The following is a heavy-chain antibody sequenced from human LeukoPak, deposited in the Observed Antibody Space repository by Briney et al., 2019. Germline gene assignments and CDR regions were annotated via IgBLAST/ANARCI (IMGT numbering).Heavy chain of an antibody. Sequence: GASVKVSCKASGYSFTGYYIHWVRQAPGQGPEWMGWINSNSGDTNYAQKFQGRVTMTRDTSISTVHMELSRLRSDDTAVYYCARVREYYDLLTGYNYFDYWGQGTLVTVSS. V-gene: IGHV1-2*02. D-gene: IGHD3-9*01. CDR1: GYSFTGYY. J-gene: IGHJ4*02. CDR3: ARVREYYDLLTGYNYFDY. CDR2: INSNSGDT.